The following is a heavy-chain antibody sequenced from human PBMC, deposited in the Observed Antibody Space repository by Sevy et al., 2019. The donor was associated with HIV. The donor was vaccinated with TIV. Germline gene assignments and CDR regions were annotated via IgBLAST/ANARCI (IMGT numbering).Heavy chain of an antibody. Sequence: SEILSLTCIVSGGSVRSTTFYWGWIRQSPGRGLEWIGSISYTGTSYYNPSLKSRVTISLDTSKNQFSLHLTSVTAADTAVYYCARHGMITTFDNWGQGTLVTVSS. J-gene: IGHJ4*02. CDR1: GGSVRSTTFY. V-gene: IGHV4-39*01. D-gene: IGHD3-16*01. CDR2: ISYTGTS. CDR3: ARHGMITTFDN.